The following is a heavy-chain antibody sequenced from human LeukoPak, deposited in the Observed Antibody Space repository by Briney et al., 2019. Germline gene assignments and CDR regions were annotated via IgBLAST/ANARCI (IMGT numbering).Heavy chain of an antibody. CDR1: RYTFTSYA. D-gene: IGHD2-2*01. Sequence: ASVKVSCKASRYTFTSYAMHWVRQAPGQRLEWMGWINAGNGNTKYSQKFQGRVTITRDTSASTAYMELSSLRSEDTAVYYCARDLPDYQLLPLGWFDPWGQGTLVTVSS. J-gene: IGHJ5*02. CDR2: INAGNGNT. V-gene: IGHV1-3*01. CDR3: ARDLPDYQLLPLGWFDP.